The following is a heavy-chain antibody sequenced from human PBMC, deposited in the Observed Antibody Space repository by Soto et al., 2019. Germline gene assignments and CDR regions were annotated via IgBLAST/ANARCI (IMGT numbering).Heavy chain of an antibody. J-gene: IGHJ6*02. CDR1: GCSFTSYW. Sequence: SLKISCKGSGCSFTSYWISWVRQMPGKGLEWMGRIDPSDSYTNYSPSFQGHVTISADKSISTAYLQWSSLKASDTAMYYCARHETDYYGSGRNYYYYGMDVWGQGTTVTVSS. CDR2: IDPSDSYT. V-gene: IGHV5-10-1*01. CDR3: ARHETDYYGSGRNYYYYGMDV. D-gene: IGHD3-10*01.